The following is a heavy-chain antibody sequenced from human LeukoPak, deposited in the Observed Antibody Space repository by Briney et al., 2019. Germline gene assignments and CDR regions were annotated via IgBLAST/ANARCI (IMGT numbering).Heavy chain of an antibody. CDR3: ARDPGYGLGVDYGDY. D-gene: IGHD3-10*01. CDR1: GFTVSGNY. CDR2: IHRGGNT. Sequence: GGSLRLSCAASGFTVSGNYMSWVRQAPGKGLEWLSVIHRGGNTYYADSVKGRFTISRDSSKNTVFLQVDSLRAEDTAVYYCARDPGYGLGVDYGDYWGQGTLVTVSS. J-gene: IGHJ4*02. V-gene: IGHV3-66*01.